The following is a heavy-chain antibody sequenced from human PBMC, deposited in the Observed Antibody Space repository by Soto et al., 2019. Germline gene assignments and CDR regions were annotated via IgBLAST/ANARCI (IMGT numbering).Heavy chain of an antibody. J-gene: IGHJ4*02. Sequence: QVQLVESGGGVVQPGRSLRLSCAASGFTFRSYAMHRVRQAPAKGLEWVAVISYDGSNKYYADSVKGRFTISRDNSKNTLYLQMNSRRAEDTAVYYCARDPVAYCGGDYRTFDYWGQGTLVTVSS. CDR2: ISYDGSNK. CDR1: GFTFRSYA. CDR3: ARDPVAYCGGDYRTFDY. D-gene: IGHD2-21*02. V-gene: IGHV3-30-3*01.